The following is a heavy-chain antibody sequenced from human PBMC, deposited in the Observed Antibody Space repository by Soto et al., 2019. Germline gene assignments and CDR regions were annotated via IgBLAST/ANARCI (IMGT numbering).Heavy chain of an antibody. V-gene: IGHV4-59*01. Sequence: PSETLSLTCTVSGGSISSYYWSWIRQPPGKGLEWIGHAYYSGSTNYNPSLKSRVTISVDTSKSQFSLKLSSVTAADTAVYHCARYLGFCSTTRCNPWFDPWGRGTLVTVSS. CDR1: GGSISSYY. CDR2: AYYSGST. D-gene: IGHD2-2*01. CDR3: ARYLGFCSTTRCNPWFDP. J-gene: IGHJ5*02.